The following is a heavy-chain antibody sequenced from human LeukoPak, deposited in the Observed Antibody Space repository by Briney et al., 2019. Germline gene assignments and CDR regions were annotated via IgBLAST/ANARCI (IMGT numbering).Heavy chain of an antibody. CDR2: IIPIFGTA. D-gene: IGHD6-13*01. CDR1: GGTFSSYA. V-gene: IGHV1-69*01. Sequence: SVKVSCKASGGTFSSYAISWVRQAPGQGLERMGGIIPIFGTANYAQKFQGRVTITADESTSTAYMELSSLSSDDTAVYYCARARAAAGAQYFQHWGQGTLVSASS. J-gene: IGHJ1*01. CDR3: ARARAAAGAQYFQH.